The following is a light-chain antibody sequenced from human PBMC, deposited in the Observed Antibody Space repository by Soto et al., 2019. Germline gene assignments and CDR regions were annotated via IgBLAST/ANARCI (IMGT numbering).Light chain of an antibody. Sequence: QSVLTQPASVSGSPGQSITISCTGTSSDIGTYNLVSWYQQHPGKAPKLIIYEATKRPSGVSNRFSGSKSGNTASLTISGLQTEDEADYYCCSYACGSTLVFGGGTKVTVL. V-gene: IGLV2-23*01. CDR3: CSYACGSTLV. CDR1: SSDIGTYNL. CDR2: EAT. J-gene: IGLJ3*02.